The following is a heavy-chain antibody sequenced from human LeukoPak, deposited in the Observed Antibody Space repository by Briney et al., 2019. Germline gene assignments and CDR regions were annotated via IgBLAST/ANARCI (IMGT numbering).Heavy chain of an antibody. CDR3: ARDVRGYSYGTGFDY. CDR2: ISSSGSFT. D-gene: IGHD5-18*01. CDR1: GFTFSSYA. V-gene: IGHV3-21*01. Sequence: GGSLRLSCAASGFTFSSYAMSWVRQAPGKGLEWVSSISSSGSFTYYADSVKGRFTFSRDNAKNSLYLQMNSLRAEDTAVYYCARDVRGYSYGTGFDYWGQGTLVTVSS. J-gene: IGHJ4*02.